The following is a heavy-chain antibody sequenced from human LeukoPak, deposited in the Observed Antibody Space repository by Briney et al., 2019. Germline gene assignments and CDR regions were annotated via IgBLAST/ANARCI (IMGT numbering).Heavy chain of an antibody. Sequence: SETLSLTCTVSGGSVNSGSFYWSWIRQPPGKGLEWIGYIYFSGSTNYNPSLRSRVTMSVDTSENRFSLKLSSVTATDTAVYYCARHYGPWGQGTLVTVSS. D-gene: IGHD3-16*01. CDR3: ARHYGP. J-gene: IGHJ4*02. CDR2: IYFSGST. V-gene: IGHV4-61*01. CDR1: GGSVNSGSFY.